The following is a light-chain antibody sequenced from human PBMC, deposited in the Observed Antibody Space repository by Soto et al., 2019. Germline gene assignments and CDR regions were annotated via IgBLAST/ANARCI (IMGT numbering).Light chain of an antibody. V-gene: IGLV4-69*01. J-gene: IGLJ2*01. CDR2: LSSDGSH. CDR3: QTWDTGARVV. Sequence: QPVLTQSPSASASLGASVKLTCTLSSGHSSYAIAWHQQQPEKGPRYLMKLSSDGSHSNGDGIPDLFSGSSSGAERYLTISSLQSEDEADYYCQTWDTGARVVFGVGTKLTVL. CDR1: SGHSSYA.